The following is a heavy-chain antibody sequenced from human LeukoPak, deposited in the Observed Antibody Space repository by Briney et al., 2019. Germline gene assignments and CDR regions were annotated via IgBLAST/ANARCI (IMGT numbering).Heavy chain of an antibody. CDR1: GFTFSSYS. V-gene: IGHV3-21*01. CDR3: ARDGGDTAITLGYYGMDV. Sequence: GGSRRLSCAASGFTFSSYSMNWVRQAPGKGLEWVSSISSSSSYIYYADSVKGRFTISRDNAKNSLYLQMNSLRAEDTAVYYCARDGGDTAITLGYYGMDVWGQGTTVTVSS. CDR2: ISSSSSYI. D-gene: IGHD5-18*01. J-gene: IGHJ6*02.